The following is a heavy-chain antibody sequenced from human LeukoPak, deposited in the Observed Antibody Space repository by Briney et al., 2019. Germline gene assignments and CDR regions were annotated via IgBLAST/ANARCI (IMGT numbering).Heavy chain of an antibody. D-gene: IGHD6-13*01. V-gene: IGHV1-69*04. CDR3: ARVGQQLAGLDY. CDR1: GGTFSSYA. J-gene: IGHJ4*02. CDR2: IIPILGIA. Sequence: GASVKVSCKASGGTFSSYATSWVRQAPGQGLEWMGRIIPILGIANYAQKFQGRVTITADKSTSTAYMELSSLRSEDTAVYYCARVGQQLAGLDYWGQGTLVTVFS.